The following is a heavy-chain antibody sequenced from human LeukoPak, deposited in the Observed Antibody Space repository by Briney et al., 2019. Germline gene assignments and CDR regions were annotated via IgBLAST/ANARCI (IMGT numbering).Heavy chain of an antibody. D-gene: IGHD5-18*01. CDR3: AKDAGLQVWLQELDV. CDR1: GFTFSSYG. CDR2: ISYDGSNK. J-gene: IGHJ6*02. Sequence: PGGSLRPSCAASGFTFSSYGMHWVRQAPGKGLEWVTVISYDGSNKYYADSVKGRFTISRDNSKNTLWLQMNSLRAEDTAVYYCAKDAGLQVWLQELDVWGQGTTVTVSS. V-gene: IGHV3-30*18.